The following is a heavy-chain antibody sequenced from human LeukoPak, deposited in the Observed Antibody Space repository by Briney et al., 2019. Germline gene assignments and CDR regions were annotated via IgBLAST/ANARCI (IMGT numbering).Heavy chain of an antibody. CDR1: GYSITSAYY. CDR3: ARGGNYWPQWWFDP. D-gene: IGHD1-26*01. J-gene: IGHJ5*02. V-gene: IGHV4-38-2*02. CDR2: FFLKGST. Sequence: PSETLSLTCTVSGYSITSAYYWGWIRQPPGKGLEWIGSFFLKGSTYYNPSLKSRVTISVDTSKNQFSLTLSSVTAADTAVYYCARGGNYWPQWWFDPWGRGTLVSVSS.